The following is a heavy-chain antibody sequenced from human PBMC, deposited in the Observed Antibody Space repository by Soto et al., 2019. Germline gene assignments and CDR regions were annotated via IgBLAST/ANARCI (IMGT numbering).Heavy chain of an antibody. D-gene: IGHD2-21*02. V-gene: IGHV1-46*01. CDR2: TNPHGRTT. Sequence: GSSVKVSCKASGYTFTGYFMHWVRQAPGQGLEWMGITNPHGRTTNYEQRFKGRVNMTWDTSASTVYMEVTSLRPEDTAVYYCERVQMGPRRDFMDVWGQGTRVTLSS. CDR1: GYTFTGYF. CDR3: ERVQMGPRRDFMDV. J-gene: IGHJ6*02.